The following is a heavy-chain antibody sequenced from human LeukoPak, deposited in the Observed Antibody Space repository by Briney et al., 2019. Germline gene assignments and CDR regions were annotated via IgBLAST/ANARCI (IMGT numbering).Heavy chain of an antibody. CDR3: AKKGFTYYYDSSGYYYASSYYMDV. D-gene: IGHD3-22*01. V-gene: IGHV3-30*04. CDR2: ISYDGSNK. Sequence: GGSLRLSCAASGFTFSSYAMHWVRQAPGKGLEWVALISYDGSNKYYADSVKGRFTISRDNSKNTLYLQMNSLRAEDTAVYYCAKKGFTYYYDSSGYYYASSYYMDVWGKGTTVTISS. J-gene: IGHJ6*03. CDR1: GFTFSSYA.